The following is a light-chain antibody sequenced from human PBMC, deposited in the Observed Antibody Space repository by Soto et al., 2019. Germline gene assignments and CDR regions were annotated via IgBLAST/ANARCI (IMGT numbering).Light chain of an antibody. CDR2: DAD. CDR3: QQLNSYPYT. J-gene: IGKJ2*01. Sequence: ILLTQSPSPLSASVGDRVTITCRASQDISSYLAWYQQKPGRAPKLLIYDADTLQSGVPSRFSGSGSGTDFTLTISSLQPEDFATYYCQQLNSYPYTFGQGTKLEIK. V-gene: IGKV1-9*01. CDR1: QDISSY.